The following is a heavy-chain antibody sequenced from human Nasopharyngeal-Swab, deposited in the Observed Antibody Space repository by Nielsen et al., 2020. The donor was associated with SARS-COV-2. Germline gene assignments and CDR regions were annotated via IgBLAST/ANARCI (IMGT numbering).Heavy chain of an antibody. CDR1: GFTFSSYS. D-gene: IGHD2-15*01. CDR2: ISSSSSYI. Sequence: GESLKISCAASGFTFSSYSMNWVRQAPGKGLEWVSSISSSSSYIYYADSVKGRFTISRDNAKNSLYLQMNSLRAGDTAVYYCARDLGCSGGSCYLLDLWGQGTLVTVSS. J-gene: IGHJ5*02. V-gene: IGHV3-21*01. CDR3: ARDLGCSGGSCYLLDL.